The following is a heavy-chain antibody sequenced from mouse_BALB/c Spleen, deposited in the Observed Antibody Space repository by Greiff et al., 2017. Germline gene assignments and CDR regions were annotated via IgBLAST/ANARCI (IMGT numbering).Heavy chain of an antibody. CDR3: ALIYYGNHGYFDY. V-gene: IGHV3-2*02. CDR1: GYSITSDYA. J-gene: IGHJ2*01. D-gene: IGHD2-1*01. Sequence: VQLQQSGPGLVKPSQSLSLTCTVTGYSITSDYAWNWIRQFPGNKLEWMGYISYSGSTSYNPSLKSRISITRDTSKNQFFLQLYSVTTEDTATYYCALIYYGNHGYFDYWGQGTTLTVSS. CDR2: ISYSGST.